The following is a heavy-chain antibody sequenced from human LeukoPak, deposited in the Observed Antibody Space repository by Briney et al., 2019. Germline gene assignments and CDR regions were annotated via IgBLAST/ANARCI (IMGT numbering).Heavy chain of an antibody. V-gene: IGHV3-48*03. D-gene: IGHD3-10*01. Sequence: GGSLRLSCAASGFTFSSYEMNWVRQAPGKGLEWLSYISSFSSTIYYADSVMGRFTISRDNAKNSLYLQMNSLRAEDTAVYYCARSPNYKGYFDYWGQGTLVTVSS. CDR3: ARSPNYKGYFDY. CDR1: GFTFSSYE. CDR2: ISSFSSTI. J-gene: IGHJ4*02.